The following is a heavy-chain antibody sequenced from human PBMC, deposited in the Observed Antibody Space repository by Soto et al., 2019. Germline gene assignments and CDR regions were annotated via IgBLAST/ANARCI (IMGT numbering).Heavy chain of an antibody. V-gene: IGHV4-61*01. CDR1: GDSVSTGNKY. D-gene: IGHD6-19*01. CDR2: IYSSGST. Sequence: SETLSLTCTVSGDSVSTGNKYWSWSRQPPGKALEWIAYIYSSGSTNYNPSLKSRVTIPRDTSKNQFSLKMTSVTAEDTAVYYCARSGGGSGWLGGQGTLVTVSS. J-gene: IGHJ4*02. CDR3: ARSGGGSGWL.